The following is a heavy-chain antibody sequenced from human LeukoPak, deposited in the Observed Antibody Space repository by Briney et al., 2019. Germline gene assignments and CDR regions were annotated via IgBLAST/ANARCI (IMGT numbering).Heavy chain of an antibody. CDR2: IYYSGST. Sequence: SETLSLTCAVYGGSFSGYYWSWIRQPPGKGLEWIGYIYYSGSTNYNPSLKSRVTISVDTSKNQFSLKLSSVTAADTAVYYCARSYYDFWSGYYEIIDYYGMDVWGQGTTVTVSS. CDR1: GGSFSGYY. J-gene: IGHJ6*02. CDR3: ARSYYDFWSGYYEIIDYYGMDV. D-gene: IGHD3-3*01. V-gene: IGHV4-59*01.